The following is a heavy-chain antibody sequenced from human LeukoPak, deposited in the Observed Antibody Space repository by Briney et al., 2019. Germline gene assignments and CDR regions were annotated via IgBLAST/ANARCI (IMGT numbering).Heavy chain of an antibody. D-gene: IGHD6-13*01. J-gene: IGHJ4*02. Sequence: GGSLRLSCAASGFSFSNTWMSWVRQAPGKGLEWVANIKQDGSERYYVDSVKGRFTISRDNAKNSLYLQMNSLRAEDTAVYYCARTAGTFDYWGQGTLVTVSS. V-gene: IGHV3-7*03. CDR2: IKQDGSER. CDR1: GFSFSNTW. CDR3: ARTAGTFDY.